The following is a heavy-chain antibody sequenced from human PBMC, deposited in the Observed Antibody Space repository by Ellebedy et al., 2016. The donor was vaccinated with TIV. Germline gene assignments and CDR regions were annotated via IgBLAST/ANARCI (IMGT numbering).Heavy chain of an antibody. D-gene: IGHD3-9*01. V-gene: IGHV4-39*07. Sequence: MPGGSLRLSCTVSGASINSSSYYWNWIRQPPGKGLEWVGTIYYNGYTYYNPSLKSRVTISVDSSKNQFSLKLSSVTASDTAIYYCAGDGVLGSFDWVTTEWGQGTLAAVSS. CDR3: AGDGVLGSFDWVTTE. CDR2: IYYNGYT. CDR1: GASINSSSYY. J-gene: IGHJ4*02.